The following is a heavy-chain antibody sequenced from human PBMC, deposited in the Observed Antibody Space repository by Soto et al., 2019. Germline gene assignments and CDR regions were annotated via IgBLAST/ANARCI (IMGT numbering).Heavy chain of an antibody. CDR2: INQDESEK. CDR3: ARTAGWRGSRASFGSQFDY. V-gene: IGHV3-7*04. CDR1: GFIFSSYW. D-gene: IGHD6-13*01. Sequence: EVQLVESGGDLVQPGGSLRLSCAGSGFIFSSYWMNWVRQAPGKGLEWVANINQDESEKHYVDSVKGRFTISRDNARNAVILQMNSLRVGDTAFYYCARTAGWRGSRASFGSQFDYWGQGSLVTVSS. J-gene: IGHJ4*02.